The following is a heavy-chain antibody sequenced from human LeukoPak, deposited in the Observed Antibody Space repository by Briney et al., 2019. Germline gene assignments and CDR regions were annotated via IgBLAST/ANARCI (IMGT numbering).Heavy chain of an antibody. CDR2: ISAYNGDT. CDR1: GYTFTSYG. CDR3: GRGRYCSSTSCYDFDY. V-gene: IGHV1-18*01. D-gene: IGHD2-2*01. J-gene: IGHJ4*02. Sequence: SVKVSCKASGYTFTSYGITWVRQAPGQGLEWMGWISAYNGDTKYAQKFQGRVTMTTDTSTSTAYMELRSLRSDDTAVYFCGRGRYCSSTSCYDFDYWGQGTLVTVSS.